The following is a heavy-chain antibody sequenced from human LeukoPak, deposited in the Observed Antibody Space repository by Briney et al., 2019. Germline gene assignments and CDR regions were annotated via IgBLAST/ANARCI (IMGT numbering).Heavy chain of an antibody. V-gene: IGHV1-18*01. D-gene: IGHD2-8*01. CDR2: ISGYNGYT. J-gene: IGHJ4*02. CDR1: GYTFNAYS. Sequence: ASVKVSCKASGYTFNAYSISWVRQAPGQGPEWMGRISGYNGYTKFAQKVQGRVTMTTDTSTSTVYMELRSLTSDDTAVYFCAREGGVGVDGLDYWGQGTLVTVST. CDR3: AREGGVGVDGLDY.